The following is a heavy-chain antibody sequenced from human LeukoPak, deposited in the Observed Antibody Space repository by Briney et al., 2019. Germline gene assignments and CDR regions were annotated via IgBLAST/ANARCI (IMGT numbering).Heavy chain of an antibody. CDR3: ARAGYSSGWSPGPDY. CDR2: IYHTGST. V-gene: IGHV4-38-2*02. CDR1: AYSISGGYY. J-gene: IGHJ4*02. D-gene: IGHD6-19*01. Sequence: PSETLSLTCTVSAYSISGGYYWAWIRQPPGKGLEWIGTIYHTGSTSYNPSLKSRVTISVGTSKNQFSLKLSSVTAADTAVYYCARAGYSSGWSPGPDYWGQGTLVTVSS.